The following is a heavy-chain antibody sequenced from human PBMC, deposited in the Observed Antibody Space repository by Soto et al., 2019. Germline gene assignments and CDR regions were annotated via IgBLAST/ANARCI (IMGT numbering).Heavy chain of an antibody. CDR3: AGYQVRYHVEGDAFDI. V-gene: IGHV4-31*03. Sequence: QVQLQESGPGLVKPSQTLSLTCTVSGGSISSGGYYWSWIRQHPGKGLEWLGYIYSSGSTYYNPSLKSRVTRSVDTSKNQFTLKLSSVTAADTAVYYCAGYQVRYHVEGDAFDIWGQGTMVTVSS. D-gene: IGHD3-16*02. J-gene: IGHJ3*02. CDR1: GGSISSGGYY. CDR2: IYSSGST.